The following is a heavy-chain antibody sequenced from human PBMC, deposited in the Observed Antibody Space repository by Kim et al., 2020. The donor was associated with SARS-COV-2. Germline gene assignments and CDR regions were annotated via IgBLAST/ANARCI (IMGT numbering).Heavy chain of an antibody. CDR2: IIPIFGTA. Sequence: SVKVSCKASGGTFSSYAISWVRQAPGQGLEWMGGIIPIFGTANYAQKFQGRVTITADESTSTAYMELSSLRSEDTAVYYCARARGPHDAFDIWGQGTMVTASS. J-gene: IGHJ3*02. D-gene: IGHD3-10*01. V-gene: IGHV1-69*13. CDR1: GGTFSSYA. CDR3: ARARGPHDAFDI.